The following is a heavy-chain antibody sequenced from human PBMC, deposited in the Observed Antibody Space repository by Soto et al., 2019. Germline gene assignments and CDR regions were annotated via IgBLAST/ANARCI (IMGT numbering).Heavy chain of an antibody. CDR3: ARLLYNWNDRYFDY. D-gene: IGHD1-20*01. CDR1: GGSIGSYY. V-gene: IGHV4-59*08. Sequence: SETLSLTCTVSGGSIGSYYWSWIRQPPGKGLEWIGYIYYSGSTNYNPSLKSRVTISVDTSKNQFSLKVSSVTAADMAVYYCARLLYNWNDRYFDYWGQGTLVTVSS. J-gene: IGHJ4*02. CDR2: IYYSGST.